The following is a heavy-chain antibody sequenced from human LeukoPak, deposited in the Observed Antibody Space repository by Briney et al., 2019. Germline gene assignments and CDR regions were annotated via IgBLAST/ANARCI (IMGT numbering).Heavy chain of an antibody. V-gene: IGHV4-38-2*02. D-gene: IGHD3-10*01. Sequence: PSETLSLTCNVTRYTISSGYYWGWIRQPPGKGLEWIGNIYHSGSTYYNPSLKRRVTISVDTSKNQFSLKLSSVTAADTAVYYCARGSGLWFYYYYYYMDVWGKGTTVTISS. CDR2: IYHSGST. J-gene: IGHJ6*03. CDR3: ARGSGLWFYYYYYYMDV. CDR1: RYTISSGYY.